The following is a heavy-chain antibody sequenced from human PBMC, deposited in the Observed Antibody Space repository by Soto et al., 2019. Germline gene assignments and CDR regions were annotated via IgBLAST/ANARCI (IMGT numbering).Heavy chain of an antibody. CDR3: ARDRVMRGNAYYYGMDV. Sequence: QVLLVQSGAEVKKPGSSVKVSCKTSGGTFSSFAISWVRLAPGHGLEWMGVIIPRFAAPTYAQKFQGRVSITADESTRPAYMELSGLRSDDTAVYYCARDRVMRGNAYYYGMDVWGQGTTVTVS. CDR2: IIPRFAAP. CDR1: GGTFSSFA. J-gene: IGHJ6*02. V-gene: IGHV1-69*12. D-gene: IGHD2-21*01.